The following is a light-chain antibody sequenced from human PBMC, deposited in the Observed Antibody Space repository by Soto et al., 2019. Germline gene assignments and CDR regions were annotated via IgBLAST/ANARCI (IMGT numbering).Light chain of an antibody. J-gene: IGKJ1*01. Sequence: IQMTQATASLSASVGDNVTITCRASQGVGDDFGWYQQRPGKAPKVLIYAVSTLQYGVPSRFSGTWSGTDFTLTISGLQPEDSATYYCLQDHVYPHMFGQGTRGEI. CDR2: AVS. V-gene: IGKV1-6*01. CDR3: LQDHVYPHM. CDR1: QGVGDD.